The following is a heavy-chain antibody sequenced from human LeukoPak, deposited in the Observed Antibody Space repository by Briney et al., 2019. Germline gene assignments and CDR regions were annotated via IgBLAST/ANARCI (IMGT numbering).Heavy chain of an antibody. Sequence: PGGSLRLSCAASGFTFSSYSMNWVRQAPGKGLEWVSYISSSSTIYYADSVKGRFTISRDNAKNSLYLQMNSLRAEDTAVYYCARDNSKDYYGSGSYDYWGQGTLVTVSS. CDR1: GFTFSSYS. V-gene: IGHV3-48*01. D-gene: IGHD3-10*01. J-gene: IGHJ4*02. CDR3: ARDNSKDYYGSGSYDY. CDR2: ISSSSTI.